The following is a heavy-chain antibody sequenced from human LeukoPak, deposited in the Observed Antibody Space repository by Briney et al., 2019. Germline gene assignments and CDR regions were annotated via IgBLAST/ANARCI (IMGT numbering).Heavy chain of an antibody. CDR1: GNTFNSYS. CDR3: ARVSDGEWLRYYGMDV. D-gene: IGHD5-12*01. Sequence: GASVKVSCKSFGNTFNSYSISWLRQAPGQGLEWMGWISAYNGNTNYAQKLQGRVTMTTDTSTSTAYMELRSLRSDDTAVYYCARVSDGEWLRYYGMDVWGQGTTVTVSS. V-gene: IGHV1-18*01. CDR2: ISAYNGNT. J-gene: IGHJ6*02.